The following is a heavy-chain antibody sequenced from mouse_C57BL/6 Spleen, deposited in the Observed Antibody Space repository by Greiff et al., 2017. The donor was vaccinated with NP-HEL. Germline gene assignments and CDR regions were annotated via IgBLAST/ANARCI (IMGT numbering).Heavy chain of an antibody. CDR1: GYTFPDYA. V-gene: IGHV1-67*01. CDR3: PTVVAPGY. D-gene: IGHD1-1*01. CDR2: ISTYYGDA. J-gene: IGHJ2*01. Sequence: VKVVESGPELVRPGVSVKISCKGSGYTFPDYAMHWVKQSHAKSLEWIGVISTYYGDASYNQKFKDKATMTVDKSSSTAYMELARLTSEDSAVYYCPTVVAPGYWGQGTTLTVSS.